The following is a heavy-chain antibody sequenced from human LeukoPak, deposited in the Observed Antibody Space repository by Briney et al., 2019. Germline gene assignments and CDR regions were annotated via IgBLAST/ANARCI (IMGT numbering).Heavy chain of an antibody. V-gene: IGHV3-21*01. D-gene: IGHD6-19*01. Sequence: PGGSLRLSCAASGFTFSSYSMNWVRQAPGKGVEWVSSISSSSCYIYYAVSVRGLFHIYRDYHKHAVYLQMNSLRAEDTAVYYCATRPYSSGLTEWGQGTLVTVSS. CDR1: GFTFSSYS. CDR2: ISSSSCYI. J-gene: IGHJ4*02. CDR3: ATRPYSSGLTE.